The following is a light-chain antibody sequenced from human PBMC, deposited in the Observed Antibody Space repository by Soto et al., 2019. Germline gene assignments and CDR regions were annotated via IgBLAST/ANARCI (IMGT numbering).Light chain of an antibody. CDR3: LQHNTFPWT. CDR2: AAS. CDR1: QGIRKD. V-gene: IGKV1-17*01. Sequence: DVQMTQSPSSRSGAGGVRVIITGRASQGIRKDLGWYQQKPGKAPKSLIYAASSLQSGVPSRFSGSGSGTEFTLTISSLQPEDFATYYCLQHNTFPWTFGQVT. J-gene: IGKJ1*01.